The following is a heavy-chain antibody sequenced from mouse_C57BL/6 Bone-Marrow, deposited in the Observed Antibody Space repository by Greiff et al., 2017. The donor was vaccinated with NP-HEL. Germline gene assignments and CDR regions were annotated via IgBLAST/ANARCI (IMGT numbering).Heavy chain of an antibody. D-gene: IGHD1-1*01. V-gene: IGHV1-50*01. CDR2: IDPSDSYT. CDR1: GYTFTSYW. J-gene: IGHJ4*01. CDR3: ANYGSSLYYAMDY. Sequence: VQLQQSGAELVKPGASVKLSCKASGYTFTSYWMQWVKQRPGQGLEWIGEIDPSDSYTNYNQKFKGKATLTVDTSSSTAYMQLSSLTSEDSAVYYCANYGSSLYYAMDYWGQGTSVTVSS.